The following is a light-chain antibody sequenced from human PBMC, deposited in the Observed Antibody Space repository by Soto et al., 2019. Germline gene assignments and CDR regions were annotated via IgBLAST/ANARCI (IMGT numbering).Light chain of an antibody. V-gene: IGKV1-5*03. CDR1: QSISRW. CDR3: QQYNAA. CDR2: QAS. J-gene: IGKJ5*01. Sequence: DIQMTQPLSTRFPSVGDRAPFTCRASQSISRWLACYQQKPGKAPKLLIYQASTLEAGVPSRFSGTGSGTEFTLTISSLQPDDFATYYCQQYNAAFGQGTRLDIK.